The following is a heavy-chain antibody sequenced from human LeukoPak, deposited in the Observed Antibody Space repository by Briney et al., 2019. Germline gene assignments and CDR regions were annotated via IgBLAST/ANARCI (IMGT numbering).Heavy chain of an antibody. D-gene: IGHD6-13*01. Sequence: ASVKVSCKASGYTFTSYYMHWVQQAPGKGLEWMGLVDPEDGETIYAEKFQGRVTITADTSTDTAYMELSSLRSEDTAVYYCATLAAAGNYYYYYMDVWGKGTTVTVSS. CDR3: ATLAAAGNYYYYYMDV. CDR2: VDPEDGET. CDR1: GYTFTSYY. J-gene: IGHJ6*03. V-gene: IGHV1-69-2*01.